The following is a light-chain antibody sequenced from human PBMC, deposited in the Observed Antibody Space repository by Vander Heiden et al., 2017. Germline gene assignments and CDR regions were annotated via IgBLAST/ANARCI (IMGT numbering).Light chain of an antibody. CDR2: CAS. CDR3: QQYNNWPPSIT. V-gene: IGKV3-15*01. Sequence: ELVMTQSPATLSVSQGERATLSCRASQSVSSNLAWYQQKPGQAPRLLIYCASTRATGIPARFSGSGSGTEFTLTISSLQSEDFAVYYCQQYNNWPPSITFGQGTRLEIK. J-gene: IGKJ5*01. CDR1: QSVSSN.